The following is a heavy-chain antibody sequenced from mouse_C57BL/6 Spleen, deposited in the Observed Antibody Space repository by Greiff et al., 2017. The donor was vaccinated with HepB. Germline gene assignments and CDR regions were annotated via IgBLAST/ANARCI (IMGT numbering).Heavy chain of an antibody. D-gene: IGHD2-3*01. CDR2: IHPNSGST. V-gene: IGHV1-64*01. J-gene: IGHJ4*01. CDR1: GYTFTSYW. Sequence: QVQLQQPGAELVKPGASVKLSCKASGYTFTSYWIHWVKQRPGQGLEWIGMIHPNSGSTNYNEKFKSKATLTVDKSSSTAYMQLSSLTSEDSAVYYCARWGYSYYYAMDYWGQGTSVTVSS. CDR3: ARWGYSYYYAMDY.